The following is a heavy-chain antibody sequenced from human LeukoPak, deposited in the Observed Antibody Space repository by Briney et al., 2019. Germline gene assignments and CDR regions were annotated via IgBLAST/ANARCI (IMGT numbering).Heavy chain of an antibody. V-gene: IGHV3-33*01. CDR1: GFAFSGYG. CDR3: ARDCRFGSTTCHDY. CDR2: IWYDGNNK. J-gene: IGHJ4*02. Sequence: GRSRRLSCAASGFAFSGYGMHWVSQVPGNGLEWVAVIWYDGNNKYYEDSVKGRFTISRDNSKNTLYLQMNSLRAEDTAVYYCARDCRFGSTTCHDYWGQGTLVTVSS. D-gene: IGHD2-2*01.